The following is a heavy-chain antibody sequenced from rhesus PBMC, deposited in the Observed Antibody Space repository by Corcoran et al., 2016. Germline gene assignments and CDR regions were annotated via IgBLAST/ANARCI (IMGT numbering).Heavy chain of an antibody. J-gene: IGHJ4*01. Sequence: EVQLVQSGAGVTKPGASVKISCQASGYTFTDPYLNWVRPAPGKGLEGMGRVDPEDGEADYAQKVQDRVTITADMSTDTAYMELSSLRSEDTAVYYCARGRGGFDYWGQGVLVTVSS. D-gene: IGHD5-24*01. CDR1: GYTFTDPY. CDR2: VDPEDGEA. V-gene: IGHV1-111*02. CDR3: ARGRGGFDY.